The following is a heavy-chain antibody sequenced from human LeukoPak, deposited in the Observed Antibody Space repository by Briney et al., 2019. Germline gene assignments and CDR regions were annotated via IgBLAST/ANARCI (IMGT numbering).Heavy chain of an antibody. CDR1: GFTFSSYA. D-gene: IGHD5-18*01. Sequence: GGSLRLSSAASGFTFSSYAMSWVRQAPGKGLEWVSAISGSGGSTYYADSVKGRFTISRDNSKNTLYLQMNSLRAEDTAVYYCAKDMGVDTAMVTSLYFDYWGQGTLATVSS. CDR3: AKDMGVDTAMVTSLYFDY. CDR2: ISGSGGST. J-gene: IGHJ4*02. V-gene: IGHV3-23*01.